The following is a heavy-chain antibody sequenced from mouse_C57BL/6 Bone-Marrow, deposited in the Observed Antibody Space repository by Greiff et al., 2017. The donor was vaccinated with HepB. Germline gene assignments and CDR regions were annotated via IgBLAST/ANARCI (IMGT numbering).Heavy chain of an antibody. D-gene: IGHD1-1*01. CDR3: ARNMVYYYGSSYVRYFDV. J-gene: IGHJ1*03. Sequence: VQLKQSGPGLVQPSQSLSITFTVSGFSLTSYGVHWVRQSPGKGLEWLGVIWSGGSTDYNAAFISRLSISKDNAKSQVFFKMNSMQADDTAIYYCARNMVYYYGSSYVRYFDVWGTGTTVTVSS. CDR1: GFSLTSYG. CDR2: IWSGGST. V-gene: IGHV2-2*01.